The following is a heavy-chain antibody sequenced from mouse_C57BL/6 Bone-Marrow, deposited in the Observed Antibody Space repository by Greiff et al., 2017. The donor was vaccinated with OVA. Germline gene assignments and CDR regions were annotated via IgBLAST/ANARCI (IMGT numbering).Heavy chain of an antibody. D-gene: IGHD2-4*01. Sequence: VQLKESGPELVKPGDSVKISCKASGYSFTGYFMNWVMQSHGKSLEWIGRINPYNGDTFYNQKFKGKATLTVDKSSSTAHMELRSLTSEDSAVYYCAREDYGWFAYWGQGTLVTVSA. J-gene: IGHJ3*01. V-gene: IGHV1-20*01. CDR1: GYSFTGYF. CDR2: INPYNGDT. CDR3: AREDYGWFAY.